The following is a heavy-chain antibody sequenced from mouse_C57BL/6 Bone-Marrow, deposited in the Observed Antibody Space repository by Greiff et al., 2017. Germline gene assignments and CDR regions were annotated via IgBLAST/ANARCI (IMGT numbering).Heavy chain of an antibody. Sequence: VMLVESGAELVRPGASVKLSCKASGYTFTDYYINWVKQRPGQGLEWIARIYPGSGNTYYNEKFKGKATLTAEKSSSTAYMQLSSLTSEDSAVYFCARFPIYYYGSSYEDAMDYWGQGTSVTVSS. V-gene: IGHV1-76*01. CDR3: ARFPIYYYGSSYEDAMDY. J-gene: IGHJ4*01. D-gene: IGHD1-1*01. CDR2: IYPGSGNT. CDR1: GYTFTDYY.